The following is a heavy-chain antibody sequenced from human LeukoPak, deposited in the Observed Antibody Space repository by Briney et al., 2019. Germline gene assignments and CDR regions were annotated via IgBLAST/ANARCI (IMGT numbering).Heavy chain of an antibody. Sequence: GGSLRLSCAASGFTVSSNYMSWVRQAPGKGLEWVSVIYSGGSTYYADSVKGRFTISRDNSKNTLYLQMNGLRAEDTAVYYCARDEGHDAFDIWGQGTMVTVSS. CDR2: IYSGGST. J-gene: IGHJ3*02. CDR1: GFTVSSNY. V-gene: IGHV3-66*02. CDR3: ARDEGHDAFDI.